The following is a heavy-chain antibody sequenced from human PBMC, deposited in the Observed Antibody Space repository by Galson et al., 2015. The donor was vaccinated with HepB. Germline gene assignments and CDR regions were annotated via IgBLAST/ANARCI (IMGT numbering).Heavy chain of an antibody. Sequence: PALVKPTQTLTLTCTFSGFSLSTSGVGVGWIRQPPGKALEWLALIYWDSDKRYSPSLKSRLTITKDTSKNQVVLTMTNMDPVDTATYYCAHRGRYYYDSSGYYNWFDPWGQGTLVTVSS. J-gene: IGHJ5*02. V-gene: IGHV2-5*02. CDR2: IYWDSDK. D-gene: IGHD3-22*01. CDR3: AHRGRYYYDSSGYYNWFDP. CDR1: GFSLSTSGVG.